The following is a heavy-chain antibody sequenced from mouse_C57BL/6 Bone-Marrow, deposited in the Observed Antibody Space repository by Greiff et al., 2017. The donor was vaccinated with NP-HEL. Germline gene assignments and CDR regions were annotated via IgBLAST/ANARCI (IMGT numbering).Heavy chain of an antibody. CDR1: GYTFTSYW. V-gene: IGHV1-72*01. J-gene: IGHJ2*01. Sequence: QVQLQQPGAELVKPGASVKLSCKASGYTFTSYWMHWVKQRPGRGLEWIGRIDPNRGGTKYNEKFKSKATLTVDKPSSTAYMQRRSLTSEDSAVYYCARMGRYYFDYWGQGTTLTVSS. CDR2: IDPNRGGT. CDR3: ARMGRYYFDY. D-gene: IGHD4-1*01.